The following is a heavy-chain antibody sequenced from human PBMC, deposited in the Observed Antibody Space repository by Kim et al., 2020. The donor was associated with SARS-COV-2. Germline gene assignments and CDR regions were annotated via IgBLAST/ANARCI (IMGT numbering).Heavy chain of an antibody. D-gene: IGHD3-10*01. Sequence: SETLSLTCTVSGGSISSGGYYWSWIRQHPGKGLEWIGYIYYSGSTYDNPSLKSRVTISVDTSKNQFSLKLSSVTAADTAVYYCARLRITMVRGVTPDAFDIWGQGTMVTVSS. CDR3: ARLRITMVRGVTPDAFDI. J-gene: IGHJ3*02. CDR2: IYYSGST. CDR1: GGSISSGGYY. V-gene: IGHV4-31*03.